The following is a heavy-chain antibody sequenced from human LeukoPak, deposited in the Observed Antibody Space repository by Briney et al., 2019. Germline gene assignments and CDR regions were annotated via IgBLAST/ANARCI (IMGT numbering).Heavy chain of an antibody. Sequence: SETLSLTCAVSGYSISSGYYWGWIRQPPGKGLEWIGSIYHSGSTYYNPSLKSRVTISVDTSKNQVSLKLSSVTAADTAVYYCARSAVRNYYFDYWGQGTLVTVSS. J-gene: IGHJ4*02. V-gene: IGHV4-38-2*01. CDR2: IYHSGST. CDR1: GYSISSGYY. D-gene: IGHD6-6*01. CDR3: ARSAVRNYYFDY.